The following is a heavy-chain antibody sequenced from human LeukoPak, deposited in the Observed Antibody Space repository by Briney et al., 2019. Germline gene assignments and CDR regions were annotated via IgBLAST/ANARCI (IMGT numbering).Heavy chain of an antibody. J-gene: IGHJ4*02. CDR2: IYYSGST. D-gene: IGHD3-22*01. CDR1: GGSISSGGYS. V-gene: IGHV4-61*08. Sequence: SETLSLTCAVSGGSISSGGYSWSWIRQPPGKGLEWIGYIYYSGSTNYNPSLKSRVTISVDTSKNQFSLKLSSVTAADTAVYYCAGIYDSSGYRVSLWGQGTLVTVSS. CDR3: AGIYDSSGYRVSL.